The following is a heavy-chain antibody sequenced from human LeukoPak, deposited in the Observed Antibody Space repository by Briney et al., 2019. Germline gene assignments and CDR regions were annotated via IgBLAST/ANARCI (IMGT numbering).Heavy chain of an antibody. D-gene: IGHD1-26*01. Sequence: GGPLRLSCAASGFTVSSNYMSWVRQAPGKGLEWVSVIYSGGTTYYADSVKGRFTISRDNSKNTLYLQMNSLRAEDTAVYYCARVDTWAAFDIWGQGTMVTVSS. CDR1: GFTVSSNY. CDR3: ARVDTWAAFDI. V-gene: IGHV3-53*01. CDR2: IYSGGTT. J-gene: IGHJ3*02.